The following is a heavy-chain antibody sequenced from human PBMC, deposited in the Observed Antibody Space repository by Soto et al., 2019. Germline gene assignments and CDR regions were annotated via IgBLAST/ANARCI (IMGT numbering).Heavy chain of an antibody. CDR1: GDSVACNSAA. V-gene: IGHV6-1*01. D-gene: IGHD1-7*01. Sequence: TLSLTCAISGDSVACNSAAWDWIRQSPSRGLEWLGRTYYRSRWYHDHAVSVKSRITINPDTSKNQFSLQLTSVTPEDTAVYYCAGTTSHYWYYTDVWGKGTTVTVSS. CDR3: AGTTSHYWYYTDV. J-gene: IGHJ6*03. CDR2: TYYRSRWYH.